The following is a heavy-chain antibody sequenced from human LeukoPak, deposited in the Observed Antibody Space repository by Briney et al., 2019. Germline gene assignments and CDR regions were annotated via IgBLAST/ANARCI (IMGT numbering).Heavy chain of an antibody. D-gene: IGHD6-19*01. J-gene: IGHJ4*02. CDR2: INPSGGST. CDR3: ARDLRAVAGFDY. V-gene: IGHV1-46*02. Sequence: ASVKVSCKASGYIFNSYYMHWVRQAPGQGLEWMGIINPSGGSTSYAQKFQGRVTMTRDTSTSTVYMELSSLRSEDTAVYFCARDLRAVAGFDYWGQGTLVTVSS. CDR1: GYIFNSYY.